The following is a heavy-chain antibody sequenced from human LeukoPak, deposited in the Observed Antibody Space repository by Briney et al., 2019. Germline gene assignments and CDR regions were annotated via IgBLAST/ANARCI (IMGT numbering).Heavy chain of an antibody. CDR3: ARVHQQLALYAFDV. CDR2: INHSGNT. V-gene: IGHV4-34*01. J-gene: IGHJ3*01. D-gene: IGHD6-13*01. Sequence: PSENLSLTCAVYGGSFSGHFWTWIRQPPGKGLEWIGEINHSGNTNYNPSLKSRVTIGVDTSKNQFSLKVTSVTAADTAVYYCARVHQQLALYAFDVWGHGTLVTVSS. CDR1: GGSFSGHF.